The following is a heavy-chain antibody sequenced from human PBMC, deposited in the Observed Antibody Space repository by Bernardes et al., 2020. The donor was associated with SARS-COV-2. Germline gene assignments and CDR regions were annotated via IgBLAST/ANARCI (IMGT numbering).Heavy chain of an antibody. CDR1: GVTFSTHN. V-gene: IGHV3-48*04. Sequence: GGSLRLSCAASGVTFSTHNMNWVRQAPGKGLEWVSYISSSGDSIYYTDSVKGRFTISRDNAKNSLYLQMNNLRVEDTALYYCARGGTVAVPGAWFVYWGQGTRGTVSS. CDR2: ISSSGDSI. CDR3: ARGGTVAVPGAWFVY. D-gene: IGHD2-2*01. J-gene: IGHJ4*02.